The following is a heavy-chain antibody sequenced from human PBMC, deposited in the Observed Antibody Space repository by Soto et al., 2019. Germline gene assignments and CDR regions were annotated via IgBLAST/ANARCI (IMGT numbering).Heavy chain of an antibody. CDR2: IIPIFGTA. D-gene: IGHD2-8*01. CDR1: GGTFSSYA. CDR3: ARDRIVLMVYAALYYYYYGMDV. V-gene: IGHV1-69*12. J-gene: IGHJ6*02. Sequence: QVQLVQSGAEVKKPGSSVKVSCKASGGTFSSYAISWVRQAPGQGLEWMGGIIPIFGTANYAQKFQGRVTITADESTSTAYMKLSSLRSEDTAVYYCARDRIVLMVYAALYYYYYGMDVWGQGTTVTVSS.